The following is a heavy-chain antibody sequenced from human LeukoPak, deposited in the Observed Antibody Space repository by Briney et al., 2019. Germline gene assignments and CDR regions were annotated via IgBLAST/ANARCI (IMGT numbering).Heavy chain of an antibody. V-gene: IGHV4-59*01. CDR2: IYYSGST. J-gene: IGHJ4*02. CDR1: GGSISSYY. D-gene: IGHD5-12*01. CDR3: ARGDIVATGGY. Sequence: SETLSLTCTVSGGSISSYYWSWIRQPPGKGLEWIGYIYYSGSTNYNPSLKSRVTISVDTSKNQFSLKLSSVTAADTAVYYCARGDIVATGGYWGQGTLVTVSS.